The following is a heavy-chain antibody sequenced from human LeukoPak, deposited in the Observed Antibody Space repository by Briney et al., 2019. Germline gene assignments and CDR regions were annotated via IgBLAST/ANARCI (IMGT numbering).Heavy chain of an antibody. CDR1: GFTFSSYG. CDR2: ISYDGSNK. Sequence: TGGSLRLSCAASGFTFSSYGMHWVRQAPGKGLEWVAVISYDGSNKYYADSVKGRFTISRDNSKNTLYLQMNSLRAEDTAVYYCAEGAYSSGWYISAFDIWGQGTMVTVSS. D-gene: IGHD6-19*01. V-gene: IGHV3-30*18. J-gene: IGHJ3*02. CDR3: AEGAYSSGWYISAFDI.